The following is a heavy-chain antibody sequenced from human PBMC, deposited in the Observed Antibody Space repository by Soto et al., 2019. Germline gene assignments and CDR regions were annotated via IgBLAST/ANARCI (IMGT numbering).Heavy chain of an antibody. D-gene: IGHD5-18*01. V-gene: IGHV1-2*02. CDR2: INPNSGST. Sequence: ASVKVSCKASGYTFTGYYMHWVRQAPGQGLEWMGGINPNSGSTNYAQKFQGSVTITTDTSTSTAYMELSSLRSEDTAVYYCARGNTNWFDPWGQGTLVTVSS. CDR3: ARGNTNWFDP. CDR1: GYTFTGYY. J-gene: IGHJ5*02.